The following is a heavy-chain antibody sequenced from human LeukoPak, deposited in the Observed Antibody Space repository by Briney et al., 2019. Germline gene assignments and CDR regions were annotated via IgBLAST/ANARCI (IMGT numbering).Heavy chain of an antibody. CDR3: AKGGSSWYSRDGMDV. Sequence: GGSLRLSCAASGFTFSSYAMSWVRQAPGKGLEWVSAISGSGGSTYYADSVKGRFTISRDNSKNTLYLQMNSLRAEDTAVYYYAKGGSSWYSRDGMDVWGQGTTVTVSS. V-gene: IGHV3-23*01. CDR2: ISGSGGST. D-gene: IGHD6-13*01. CDR1: GFTFSSYA. J-gene: IGHJ6*02.